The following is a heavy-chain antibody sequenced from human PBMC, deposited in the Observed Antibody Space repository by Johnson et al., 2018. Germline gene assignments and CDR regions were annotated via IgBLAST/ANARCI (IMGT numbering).Heavy chain of an antibody. CDR2: ISSSSSYI. V-gene: IGHV3-21*04. CDR3: AKGYCSSTSCFYYYYMDV. CDR1: GFTFSRYS. Sequence: VQLVESGGDLVKPGGSLRLSCAASGFTFSRYSMNWVRQAPGKGLEWVSAISSSSSYIYNADSVKGRFTISSDNAKNSLYLQMNRLRVEDTALYYCAKGYCSSTSCFYYYYMDVWGRGTTVSVSS. J-gene: IGHJ6*03. D-gene: IGHD2-2*01.